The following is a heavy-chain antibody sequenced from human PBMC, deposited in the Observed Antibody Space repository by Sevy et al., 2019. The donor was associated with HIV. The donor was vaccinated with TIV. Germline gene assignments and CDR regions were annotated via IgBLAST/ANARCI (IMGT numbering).Heavy chain of an antibody. CDR1: GFTVSSNY. CDR2: IYSGGST. V-gene: IGHV3-53*01. J-gene: IGHJ1*01. Sequence: GGSLRLSCAASGFTVSSNYMSCVRQAPGKGLEWVSVIYSGGSTYYADSVKGRFTISRDNSKNTLYLQMNSLRAEDTAVYYCARDGMATTETGEYFQHWGQGTLVTVSS. CDR3: ARDGMATTETGEYFQH. D-gene: IGHD1-1*01.